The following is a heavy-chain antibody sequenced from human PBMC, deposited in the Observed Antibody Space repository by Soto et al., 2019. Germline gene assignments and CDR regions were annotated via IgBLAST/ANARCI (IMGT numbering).Heavy chain of an antibody. CDR2: MSFDGTYK. CDR3: AKDRRDGEYNSVYDF. D-gene: IGHD4-17*01. Sequence: QVQLAESGGGVVQPGRSLRLSCIGSGFRFSDYGMHWVRQAPGKGLEWVAMMSFDGTYKYSADSVKGRFIISRDNSKNTLYLQMNSLRADDTAVYHCAKDRRDGEYNSVYDFWGQGTLVTVSS. CDR1: GFRFSDYG. V-gene: IGHV3-30*18. J-gene: IGHJ4*02.